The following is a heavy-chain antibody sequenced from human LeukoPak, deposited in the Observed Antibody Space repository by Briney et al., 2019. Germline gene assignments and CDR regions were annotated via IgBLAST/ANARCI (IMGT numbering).Heavy chain of an antibody. Sequence: PGGSLRLSCAVSGFTLSSYGMHWVRQAPGRGLEWMTFIRYDGNSKYYAGSVKGRFTISRDNSKNTLYLQMNSLRAEDTAVYYCVKNDYGDYYYYMDVWGKGTMVTVSS. CDR1: GFTLSSYG. CDR2: IRYDGNSK. CDR3: VKNDYGDYYYYMDV. V-gene: IGHV3-30*02. D-gene: IGHD4-17*01. J-gene: IGHJ6*03.